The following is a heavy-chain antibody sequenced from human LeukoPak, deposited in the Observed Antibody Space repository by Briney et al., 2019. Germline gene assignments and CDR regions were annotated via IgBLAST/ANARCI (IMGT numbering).Heavy chain of an antibody. CDR2: ISGSGNTI. V-gene: IGHV3-23*01. Sequence: GGSLRLSCAGSGFTFSTYAMTWVRQAPGKGLAWVSVISGSGNTIYHADSVKGRFTISRDNSKNTVYLQMNSLRAEDTAVYYCAKAPSVVSAARHFDFWGQGTLVTVSS. CDR1: GFTFSTYA. J-gene: IGHJ4*02. D-gene: IGHD2-2*01. CDR3: AKAPSVVSAARHFDF.